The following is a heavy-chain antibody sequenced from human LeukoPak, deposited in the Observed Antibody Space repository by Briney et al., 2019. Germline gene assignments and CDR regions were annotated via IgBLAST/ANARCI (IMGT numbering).Heavy chain of an antibody. Sequence: GGSLRLSCAASGFTFSSYAMSCVRQAPGKGLEWVSAISGSGGSTYYADSVKGRFTISRDNSKNTLYMQMNSLRAEDTAVYYCAKDGSSWYADYFDDWGQGPLVTVSS. J-gene: IGHJ4*02. CDR3: AKDGSSWYADYFDD. CDR1: GFTFSSYA. CDR2: ISGSGGST. V-gene: IGHV3-23*01. D-gene: IGHD6-13*01.